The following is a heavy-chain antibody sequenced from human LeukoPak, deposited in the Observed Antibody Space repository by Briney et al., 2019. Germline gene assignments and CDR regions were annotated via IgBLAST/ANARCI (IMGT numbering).Heavy chain of an antibody. Sequence: ASVKVSCKASGYTFTGYYIHWVRQPPGQGLEWMGWINPNSGVTNYEQKFQGRVTMTRDTSISTAYMDLSRLRSDDTALYYCASISVAGNDYWGQGTLVTVSS. D-gene: IGHD6-19*01. CDR2: INPNSGVT. CDR1: GYTFTGYY. J-gene: IGHJ4*02. V-gene: IGHV1-2*02. CDR3: ASISVAGNDY.